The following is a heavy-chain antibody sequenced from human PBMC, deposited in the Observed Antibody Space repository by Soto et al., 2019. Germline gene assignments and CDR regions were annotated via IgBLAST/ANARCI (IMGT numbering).Heavy chain of an antibody. CDR1: GFTFSSYG. Sequence: GGSLRLSCAASGFTFSSYGMHWVRQAPGKGLEWVAVIWYDGSNKYYADSVKGRFTISRDNSKNTLYLQMNSLRAEDTAVYYCARDWGGAYLGYYMDVWGKGTTVTVSS. CDR2: IWYDGSNK. CDR3: ARDWGGAYLGYYMDV. J-gene: IGHJ6*03. D-gene: IGHD2-21*01. V-gene: IGHV3-33*01.